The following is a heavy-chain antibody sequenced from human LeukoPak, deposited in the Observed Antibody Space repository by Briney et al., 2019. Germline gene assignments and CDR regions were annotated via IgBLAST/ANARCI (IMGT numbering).Heavy chain of an antibody. CDR3: ARDTVTTFRFRDYYYYGMDV. J-gene: IGHJ6*02. CDR2: IYSAGST. D-gene: IGHD4-17*01. Sequence: GSLRLSCAASGFTVSTNYMNWVRQAPGKGLEWVSVIYSAGSTYYADSVKGRFTISRDNSKNTLYLQMNSLRAEDTAVYYCARDTVTTFRFRDYYYYGMDVWGQGTTVTVSS. CDR1: GFTVSTNY. V-gene: IGHV3-53*01.